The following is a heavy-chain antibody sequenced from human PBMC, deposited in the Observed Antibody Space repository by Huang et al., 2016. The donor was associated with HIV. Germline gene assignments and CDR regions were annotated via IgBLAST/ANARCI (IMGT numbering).Heavy chain of an antibody. V-gene: IGHV1-24*01. J-gene: IGHJ3*02. CDR3: ATSTPDVGAGVLRSAFDI. CDR1: GYTVSELS. Sequence: QVQLVESGAELKKPGASVRVSCKVSGYTVSELSLHWVRQAPEKGLEWMGGFVPEEGETSYAQRLQGRVTMTEDTSTDTAYMELSSLRPEDTAVYYCATSTPDVGAGVLRSAFDIWGQGTMVTVSS. D-gene: IGHD2-15*01. CDR2: FVPEEGET.